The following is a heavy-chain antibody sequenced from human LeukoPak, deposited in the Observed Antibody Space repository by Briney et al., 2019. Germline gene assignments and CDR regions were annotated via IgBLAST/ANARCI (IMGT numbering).Heavy chain of an antibody. CDR2: IYYSGST. D-gene: IGHD3-22*01. Sequence: PSETLSPTCTVSGGSISSSSYYWGWIRQPPGKGLEWIGSIYYSGSTYYNPSLKSRVTISVDTSKNQFSLKLSSVTAADTAVYYCARDSDSSGYYLDYWGQGTLVTVSS. CDR1: GGSISSSSYY. V-gene: IGHV4-39*07. CDR3: ARDSDSSGYYLDY. J-gene: IGHJ4*02.